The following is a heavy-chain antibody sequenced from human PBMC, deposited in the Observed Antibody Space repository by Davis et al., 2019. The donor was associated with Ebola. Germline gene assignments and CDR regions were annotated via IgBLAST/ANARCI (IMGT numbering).Heavy chain of an antibody. CDR1: GFTFSHSW. Sequence: GESLKISCAASGFTFSHSWMSWVRQAPGKGLEWVANIKTDGSEEHYVDSVKGRFTMSRDNAKNSLYLQLDSLRDDDTAVYYCARWGLRGNYDSWSGSDYYFDYWGQGTLVTVSS. V-gene: IGHV3-7*01. CDR2: IKTDGSEE. J-gene: IGHJ4*02. D-gene: IGHD3-3*01. CDR3: ARWGLRGNYDSWSGSDYYFDY.